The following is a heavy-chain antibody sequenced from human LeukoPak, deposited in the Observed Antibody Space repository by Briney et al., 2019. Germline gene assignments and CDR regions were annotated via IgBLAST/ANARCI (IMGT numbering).Heavy chain of an antibody. J-gene: IGHJ3*01. Sequence: SETLSLTCTVSGDSINNYYWSWIRQSPGKGLEWIGYIFYSGFGNYNPSLKSRVTILVDRSKKRFSLELRSVTAADTAVYHCARGYCDGNSCYNAFSSWGPGTMVTVSS. V-gene: IGHV4-59*01. CDR1: GDSINNYY. D-gene: IGHD2-15*01. CDR3: ARGYCDGNSCYNAFSS. CDR2: IFYSGFG.